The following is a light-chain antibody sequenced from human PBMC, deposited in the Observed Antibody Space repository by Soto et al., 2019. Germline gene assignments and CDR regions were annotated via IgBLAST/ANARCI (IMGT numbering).Light chain of an antibody. Sequence: EIVMTQSPATLSVSPGERATLSCRASQSVSSSYLAWYQQKPGQAPRLLIYGASSRATGIPDRFSGSGSGTDFTLTTSRLEPEDFATYYCQQSYSTPRTFGQGTRLEI. J-gene: IGKJ5*01. CDR1: QSVSSSY. V-gene: IGKV3D-20*02. CDR2: GAS. CDR3: QQSYSTPRT.